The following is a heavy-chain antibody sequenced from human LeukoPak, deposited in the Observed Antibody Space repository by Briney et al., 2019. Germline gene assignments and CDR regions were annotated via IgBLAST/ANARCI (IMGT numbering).Heavy chain of an antibody. CDR1: GGSISSYY. CDR3: ARPNYDFWSGYSRRYWFDP. CDR2: IYYSGST. J-gene: IGHJ5*02. D-gene: IGHD3-3*01. V-gene: IGHV4-59*12. Sequence: PSETLSLTCTVSGGSISSYYWSWIRQPPGKGLEWIGYIYYSGSTNYNPSLKSRVTISVDTSKNQFSLKLSSATAADTAVYYCARPNYDFWSGYSRRYWFDPWGQGTLVTVSS.